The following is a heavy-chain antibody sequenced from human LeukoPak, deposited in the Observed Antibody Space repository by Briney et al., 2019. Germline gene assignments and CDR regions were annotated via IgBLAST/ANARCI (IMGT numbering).Heavy chain of an antibody. J-gene: IGHJ6*03. V-gene: IGHV3-30*02. CDR1: GFIFSSSG. D-gene: IGHD3-10*01. CDR2: TRFDDSYK. Sequence: GGSLRLSCAASGFIFSSSGMHWVRQAPGKGPEWVAFTRFDDSYKTYGDSVKGRFTISRDNSKNTLYLQMNSLRAEDTAVYCCASTAMVRGGFYYYYMDVWGKGTTVTISS. CDR3: ASTAMVRGGFYYYYMDV.